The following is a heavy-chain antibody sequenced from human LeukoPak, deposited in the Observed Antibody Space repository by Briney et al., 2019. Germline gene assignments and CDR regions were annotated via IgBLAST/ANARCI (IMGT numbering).Heavy chain of an antibody. D-gene: IGHD2-2*01. V-gene: IGHV3-23*01. J-gene: IGHJ4*02. CDR3: AKGVIPAVDY. CDR2: ISGSGGST. CDR1: GFTFSNYA. Sequence: PGGSLRLSCAASGFTFSNYAMSWVHQAPGKGLEWVSGISGSGGSTYYADSVKGRFTISRDNSKNTLYLQMNGLRAEDTAVYYCAKGVIPAVDYWGQGTLVTVSS.